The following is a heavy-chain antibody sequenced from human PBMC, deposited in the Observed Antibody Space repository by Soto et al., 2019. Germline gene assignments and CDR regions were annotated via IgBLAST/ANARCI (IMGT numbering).Heavy chain of an antibody. CDR1: GFTFTSSA. CDR3: AAIVVVPAAIARAPYYMDV. J-gene: IGHJ6*03. CDR2: IVVGSGNT. D-gene: IGHD2-2*02. Sequence: SVKVSCKASGFTFTSSAMQWVRQARGQRLEWIGWIVVGSGNTNYAQKFQERVTITRDMSTSTACMELSSLRSEDTAVYYCAAIVVVPAAIARAPYYMDVWGKGTTVTVSS. V-gene: IGHV1-58*02.